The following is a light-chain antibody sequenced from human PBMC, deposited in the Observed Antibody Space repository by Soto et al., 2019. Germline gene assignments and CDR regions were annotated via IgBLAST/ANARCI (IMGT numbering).Light chain of an antibody. Sequence: DIQMTQSPSSLYASVGGIVTITCRASQGIRDALGWYQQKPGKAPKRLIYAASSLQSGVPSRFSGSGSGTEFTLTISSLQPEDFATYYCLQHNSYPQTFGQGTKVEIK. CDR2: AAS. J-gene: IGKJ1*01. V-gene: IGKV1-17*01. CDR1: QGIRDA. CDR3: LQHNSYPQT.